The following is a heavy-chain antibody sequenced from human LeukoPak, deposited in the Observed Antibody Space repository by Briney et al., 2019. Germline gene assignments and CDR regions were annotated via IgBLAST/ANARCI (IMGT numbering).Heavy chain of an antibody. CDR3: AREISGTFDY. V-gene: IGHV3-33*01. D-gene: IGHD5-12*01. CDR1: GFTSSSYG. CDR2: IWYDGSNK. Sequence: PGGSLRLSCAASGFTSSSYGMHWVRQAPGKGLEWVAVIWYDGSNKYYADSVKGRFTISRDNSKNTLYLQMNSLRAEDTAAYYCAREISGTFDYWGQGTLVTVSS. J-gene: IGHJ4*02.